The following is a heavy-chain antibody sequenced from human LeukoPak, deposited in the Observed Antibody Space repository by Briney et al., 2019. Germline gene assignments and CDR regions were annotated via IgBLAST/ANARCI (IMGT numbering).Heavy chain of an antibody. J-gene: IGHJ4*02. Sequence: GGSLRLSCAASGFTFNSYGMHWVRQAPGKGLEWVAVIWNDGSNKYYADSVKGRFTISRDNSKNTVYLQMNSLRAEDTAVYYCASSGNYKSYFDCWGQGTLVTVSS. CDR1: GFTFNSYG. D-gene: IGHD1-26*01. CDR3: ASSGNYKSYFDC. V-gene: IGHV3-33*01. CDR2: IWNDGSNK.